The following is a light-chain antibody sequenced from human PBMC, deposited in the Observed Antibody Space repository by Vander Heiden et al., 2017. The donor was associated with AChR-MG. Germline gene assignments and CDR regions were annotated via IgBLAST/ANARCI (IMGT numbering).Light chain of an antibody. J-gene: IGKJ3*01. CDR3: QQEGSSPIT. Sequence: EIVLTQSPGTLSLSPGERATLSCRASQSVSSSYLAWYQQKPGQAPRLLIYGASSRATGIPDRFSGSGSGTDFTLTISRLEPEDFAVYYCQQEGSSPITFGPRTKVDIK. CDR1: QSVSSSY. CDR2: GAS. V-gene: IGKV3-20*01.